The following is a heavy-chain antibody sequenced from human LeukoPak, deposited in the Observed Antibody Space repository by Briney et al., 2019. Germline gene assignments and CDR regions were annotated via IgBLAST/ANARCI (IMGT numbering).Heavy chain of an antibody. CDR3: ARDTGGGYSCYDC. Sequence: GGSLRPSFAAPGFTFGSYWLTWFRQAPGKGLDWLPNIKQDGSEKYYVDSVKGRFTISRDNAKNSLYLQMNSLRAEDTAVYYCARDTGGGYSCYDCWGQGTLVTVSS. CDR1: GFTFGSYW. J-gene: IGHJ4*02. V-gene: IGHV3-7*01. D-gene: IGHD5-18*01. CDR2: IKQDGSEK.